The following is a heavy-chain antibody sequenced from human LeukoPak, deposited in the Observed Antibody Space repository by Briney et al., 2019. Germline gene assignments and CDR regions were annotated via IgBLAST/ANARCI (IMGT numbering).Heavy chain of an antibody. V-gene: IGHV4-39*07. CDR3: ARGGIPDY. CDR2: FYTSATP. CDR1: GGSISSSSYY. J-gene: IGHJ4*02. D-gene: IGHD2-21*01. Sequence: PSETLSLTCTVSGGSISSSSYYWGWIRQPPGKGLEWIGRFYTSATPKHNPSLKSRVTISVDTSRNQFSLKLSSVTAADTAVYYCARGGIPDYWGQGILVTVSS.